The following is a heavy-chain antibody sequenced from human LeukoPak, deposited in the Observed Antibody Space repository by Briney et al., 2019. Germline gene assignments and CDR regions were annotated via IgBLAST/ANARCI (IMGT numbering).Heavy chain of an antibody. D-gene: IGHD4-17*01. J-gene: IGHJ4*02. V-gene: IGHV3-73*01. CDR2: IRSKTNDHAT. CDR1: GFTFSGSA. Sequence: GGSLRLSCAGSGFTFSGSAMHWVRQSPGKGLEWVGRIRSKTNDHATAYAASVRGRFTISRDDSENTAYLQMNSLKTEDTAIYYCTRRLMTTVNDYWGQGTLVTVSS. CDR3: TRRLMTTVNDY.